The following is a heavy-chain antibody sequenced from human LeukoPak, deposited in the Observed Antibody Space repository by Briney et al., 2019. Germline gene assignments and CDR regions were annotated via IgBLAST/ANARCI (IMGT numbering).Heavy chain of an antibody. CDR1: GFTFSSYW. CDR3: VRDRIQLWTFDP. Sequence: GGSLRLSCAASGFTFSSYWMHWVRQAPGKGLVWVSRINSDGSSTSYADSVKGRFTISRDNAKNTLYLQMNSLRAEDTAVYYCVRDRIQLWTFDPWGQGTLVTVSS. CDR2: INSDGSST. D-gene: IGHD5-18*01. J-gene: IGHJ5*02. V-gene: IGHV3-74*01.